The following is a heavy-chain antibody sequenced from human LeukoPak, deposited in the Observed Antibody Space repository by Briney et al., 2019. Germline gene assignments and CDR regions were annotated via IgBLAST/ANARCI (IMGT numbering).Heavy chain of an antibody. J-gene: IGHJ4*02. D-gene: IGHD6-6*01. CDR2: INHSGST. V-gene: IGHV4-39*07. CDR3: ARGRPAYSSSSRLSF. CDR1: GGSISSSGYY. Sequence: PSETLSLTCTVSGGSISSSGYYWSWIRQPPGKGLEWVGEINHSGSTNYNPSLKSRVTISVDTSKNQFSLKLSSVTAADTAVYYCARGRPAYSSSSRLSFWGQGTLVTVSS.